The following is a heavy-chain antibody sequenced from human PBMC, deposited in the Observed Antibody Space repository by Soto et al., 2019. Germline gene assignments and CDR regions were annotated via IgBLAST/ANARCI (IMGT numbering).Heavy chain of an antibody. CDR3: ARHKEVPGAEYYYGMDV. D-gene: IGHD7-27*01. V-gene: IGHV4-39*01. J-gene: IGHJ6*02. CDR2: IYYSGST. CDR1: GGSISSSSYY. Sequence: SETLSLTCTVSGGSISSSSYYWGWIRQPPGKGLEWIGSIYYSGSTYYNPSLKSRVTISVDTSKNQFSLKLSSVTAADTAVYYCARHKEVPGAEYYYGMDVWGQGTTVTVSS.